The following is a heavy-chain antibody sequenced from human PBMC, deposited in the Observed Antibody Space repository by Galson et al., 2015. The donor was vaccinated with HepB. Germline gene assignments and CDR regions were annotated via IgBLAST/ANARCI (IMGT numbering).Heavy chain of an antibody. CDR2: ISYDGSNK. V-gene: IGHV3-30*04. CDR3: ARDPATTVTHNWFDP. Sequence: SLRLSCAASGFTFNNFAMHWVRQAPGKGLEWVAVISYDGSNKFYADSVKGRFTVSRDNSNNTLYLQTSSLRPEDTAIYYCARDPATTVTHNWFDPWGQGTLVTVSS. CDR1: GFTFNNFA. D-gene: IGHD4-17*01. J-gene: IGHJ5*02.